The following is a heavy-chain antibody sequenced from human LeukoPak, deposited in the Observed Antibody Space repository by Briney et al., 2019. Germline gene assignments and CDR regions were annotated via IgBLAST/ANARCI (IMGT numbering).Heavy chain of an antibody. J-gene: IGHJ4*02. V-gene: IGHV3-21*01. Sequence: GGSLRLSCAASGFTFSSYSMNWVRQAPGKGLEWVSSISGSNSYIYYADSMKGRFTISRDNAKNSLHLQMNSLRAEDTAVYYCARDSGATSGYYDYWGQGTLVTVSS. CDR3: ARDSGATSGYYDY. CDR1: GFTFSSYS. D-gene: IGHD3-22*01. CDR2: ISGSNSYI.